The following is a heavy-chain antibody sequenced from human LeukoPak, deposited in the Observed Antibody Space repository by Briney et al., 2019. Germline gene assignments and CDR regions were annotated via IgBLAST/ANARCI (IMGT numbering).Heavy chain of an antibody. CDR3: ARLSQFGVLRFSYYMDV. D-gene: IGHD3-3*01. CDR2: IYHSGST. V-gene: IGHV4-38-2*02. J-gene: IGHJ6*03. Sequence: NSSETLSLTRTVSGYPISSGYFWGWIRQPPGQGLEWIGSIYHSGSTYYNPSLKSRVTISVDTSKNQFSLKLSSVTAADTAVYYCARLSQFGVLRFSYYMDVWGKGTTVTVSS. CDR1: GYPISSGYF.